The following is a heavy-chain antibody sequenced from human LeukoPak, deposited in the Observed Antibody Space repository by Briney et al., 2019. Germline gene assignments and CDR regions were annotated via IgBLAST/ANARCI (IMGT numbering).Heavy chain of an antibody. J-gene: IGHJ3*02. V-gene: IGHV1-8*03. CDR3: ARDHFEASGAFDI. CDR1: GYTFTSYD. D-gene: IGHD3-9*01. Sequence: ASVKVSCKASGYTFTSYDINWVRQATGQGLEWMGWMNPNSGNTGYAQKFQGRVTITRNTSISTAYMELSSLRSGDTAVYYCARDHFEASGAFDIWGQGTMVTVSS. CDR2: MNPNSGNT.